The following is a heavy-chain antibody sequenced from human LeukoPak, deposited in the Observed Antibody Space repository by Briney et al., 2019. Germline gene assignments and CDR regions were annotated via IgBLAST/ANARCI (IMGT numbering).Heavy chain of an antibody. Sequence: SETLSLTCTVSGDSISSNPDYWGWIRQPPGKGLEWIGHIYYSGSTYYNPSLKSRVTVSLDTSKNQFSLSLDSGTAADTAVYYCARTYYYDSSGYYFDYWGQGTLVTVSS. CDR3: ARTYYYDSSGYYFDY. J-gene: IGHJ4*02. CDR1: GDSISSNPDY. CDR2: IYYSGST. V-gene: IGHV4-39*07. D-gene: IGHD3-22*01.